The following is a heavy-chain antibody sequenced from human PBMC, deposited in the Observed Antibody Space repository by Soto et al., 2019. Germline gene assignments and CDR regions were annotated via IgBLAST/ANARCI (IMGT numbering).Heavy chain of an antibody. J-gene: IGHJ4*02. D-gene: IGHD3-16*01. Sequence: SETLSLTCAVYGGSFSGYYWSWIRQPPGKGLEWIGEINHSGSTNYNPSLKSRVTISVDTSKNQFSLKLSSVTAADTAVYYCARAGGSYFDYWGQGTLVTVPQ. CDR1: GGSFSGYY. CDR3: ARAGGSYFDY. CDR2: INHSGST. V-gene: IGHV4-34*01.